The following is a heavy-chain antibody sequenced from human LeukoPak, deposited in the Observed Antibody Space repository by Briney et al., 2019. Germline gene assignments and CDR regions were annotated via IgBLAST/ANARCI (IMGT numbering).Heavy chain of an antibody. Sequence: GGSLRLSCAASGFTVSSNYMSWVRQAPGKGLEWVSVIYSGGSTYYADSVKGRFTISRDNSKNTLYLQMNSLRAEDTAVYYCAKVGYYYDSRGYYFDYWGQGTLVTVSS. CDR1: GFTVSSNY. V-gene: IGHV3-53*05. D-gene: IGHD3-22*01. CDR2: IYSGGST. CDR3: AKVGYYYDSRGYYFDY. J-gene: IGHJ4*02.